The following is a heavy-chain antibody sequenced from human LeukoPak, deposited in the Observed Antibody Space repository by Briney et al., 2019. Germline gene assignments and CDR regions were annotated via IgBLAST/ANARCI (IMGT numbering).Heavy chain of an antibody. D-gene: IGHD5-12*01. CDR1: GGSFSGYY. CDR2: INHSGST. Sequence: SETLPLTCAVYGGSFSGYYWSWIRQPPGKGLEWIGEINHSGSTNYNPSLKSRVTISVDTSKNQFSLKLSSETAADTAVYYCERAVSLRGYSGYYHDAFDIWGQGTMVTVSS. CDR3: ERAVSLRGYSGYYHDAFDI. V-gene: IGHV4-34*01. J-gene: IGHJ3*02.